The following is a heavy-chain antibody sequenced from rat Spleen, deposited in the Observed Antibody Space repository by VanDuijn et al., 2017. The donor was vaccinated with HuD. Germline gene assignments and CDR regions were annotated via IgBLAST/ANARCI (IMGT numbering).Heavy chain of an antibody. CDR3: AIHGGVRNWFDS. J-gene: IGHJ3*01. V-gene: IGHV5S13*01. Sequence: EVQLVESGGGLMQPGRSLKLSCAASGFTFSNYDMAWVRQAPTKGLEWIASISTGADNTYYRDSVKGRFTVSRDDANNTHYLQMDSLRSEDTATSYCAIHGGVRNWFDSWGQGTLVTVSS. D-gene: IGHD4-3*01. CDR1: GFTFSNYD. CDR2: ISTGADNT.